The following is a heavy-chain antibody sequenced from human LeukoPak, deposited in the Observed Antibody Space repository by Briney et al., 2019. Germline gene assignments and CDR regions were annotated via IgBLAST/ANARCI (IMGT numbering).Heavy chain of an antibody. D-gene: IGHD6-13*01. CDR3: AKDPGTAARGYYMDV. CDR1: GFTFSIYD. Sequence: HSGGSLRLSCAASGFTFSIYDMHWVRRAPGKGLEWVSFIWSDGSIKYYADSVKGRFTISRDNSKKTLYLQMNSLRDDDTAVYYCAKDPGTAARGYYMDVWGKGTTVLVSS. V-gene: IGHV3-30*02. CDR2: IWSDGSIK. J-gene: IGHJ6*03.